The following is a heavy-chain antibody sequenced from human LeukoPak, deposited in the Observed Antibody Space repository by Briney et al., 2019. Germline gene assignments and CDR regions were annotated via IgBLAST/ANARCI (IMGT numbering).Heavy chain of an antibody. J-gene: IGHJ6*02. CDR2: INHSGST. V-gene: IGHV4-34*01. CDR1: GGFFSGYY. CDR3: ARGGFTMVRGVIGAYYYYGMDV. D-gene: IGHD3-10*01. Sequence: SETLSLTCAVYGGFFSGYYWSWIRQPPGKGLEWIGEINHSGSTNYNPSLKSRVTISVDTSKNQFSLKLSSVTAADTAVYYCARGGFTMVRGVIGAYYYYGMDVWGQGTTVTVSS.